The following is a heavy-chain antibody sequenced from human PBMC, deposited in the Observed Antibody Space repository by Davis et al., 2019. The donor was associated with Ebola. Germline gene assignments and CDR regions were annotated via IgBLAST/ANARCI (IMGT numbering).Heavy chain of an antibody. CDR3: ARTRGGLYWYFDL. J-gene: IGHJ2*01. Sequence: PSETLSLTCTVSGDSISSSSYYWGWIRQPPGKGLEWFGSIYYTGDTYYNPSLRSRVTISLDTSKNNFSLKLSSVTAADTAVYYCARTRGGLYWYFDLWGRGTLVIVSS. CDR1: GDSISSSSYY. V-gene: IGHV4-39*07. D-gene: IGHD3-16*01. CDR2: IYYTGDT.